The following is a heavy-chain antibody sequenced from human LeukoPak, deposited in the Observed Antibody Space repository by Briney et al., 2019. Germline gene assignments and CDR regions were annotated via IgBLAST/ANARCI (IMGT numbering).Heavy chain of an antibody. J-gene: IGHJ6*02. CDR1: GFTFSTYW. CDR2: IKSDGSDK. V-gene: IGHV3-7*01. Sequence: GGSLRLSCAASGFTFSTYWMSWVRQAPGKGLEWVAQIKSDGSDKYYVDSVKGRFTISRDNAKKSLYLQTNSLRAEETARHCCAREADQQWEVLVVYSYGMDVWGQGTTVTVSS. D-gene: IGHD1-26*01. CDR3: AREADQQWEVLVVYSYGMDV.